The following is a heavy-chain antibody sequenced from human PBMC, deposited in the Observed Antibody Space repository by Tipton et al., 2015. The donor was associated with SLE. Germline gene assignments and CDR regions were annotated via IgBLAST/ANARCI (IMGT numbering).Heavy chain of an antibody. Sequence: QVQLVQSGAEVKKPGASVKVSCKASGYTFTSYGITWVRQAPGQGLEWMGWISRNNGDTNYAQKIQGRVTMTTDTSTSTAYMELRSLRSDDTAGYYCARILSSPWGDSYGMDVWGQGTTVTVSS. CDR3: ARILSSPWGDSYGMDV. CDR1: GYTFTSYG. J-gene: IGHJ6*02. V-gene: IGHV1-18*01. D-gene: IGHD6-6*01. CDR2: ISRNNGDT.